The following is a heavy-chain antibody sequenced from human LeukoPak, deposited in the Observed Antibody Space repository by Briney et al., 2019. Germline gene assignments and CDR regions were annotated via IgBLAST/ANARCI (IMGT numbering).Heavy chain of an antibody. D-gene: IGHD5-24*01. CDR3: ARAPLDGYIPYYFDY. CDR1: GFTFSSYG. Sequence: PGGSLRLSCAASGFTFSSYGMHWVRQAPGKGLEWVAVISYDGSNKYYADSVKGRFTISRDNSKNTLYLQMNSLRAEDTAVYYCARAPLDGYIPYYFDYWGQGTLVTVSS. V-gene: IGHV3-30*19. J-gene: IGHJ4*02. CDR2: ISYDGSNK.